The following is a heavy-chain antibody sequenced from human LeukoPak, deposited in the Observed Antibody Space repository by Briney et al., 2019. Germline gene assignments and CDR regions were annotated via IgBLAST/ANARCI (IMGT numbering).Heavy chain of an antibody. CDR2: TGSDGVS. V-gene: IGHV3-23*01. D-gene: IGHD3-22*01. Sequence: GSLRLSCTGSGFTFRTYAFSWVRQAPGKGLEWVSATGSDGVSYYADSVKGRFTISRDNSKNALYLQMNGLRADDTAVYYCGIRDTSDYYVFWGQGTLVTVSS. CDR1: GFTFRTYA. CDR3: GIRDTSDYYVF. J-gene: IGHJ4*02.